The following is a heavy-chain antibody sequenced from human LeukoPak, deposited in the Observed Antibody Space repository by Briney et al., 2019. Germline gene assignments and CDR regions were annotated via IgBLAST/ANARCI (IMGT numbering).Heavy chain of an antibody. Sequence: SEALSLTCTVSGGSISGYYWSWIRQPPGKGLEWIGYLYHTGSTNYNPSLKSRVTISLDTPKNQFSLNLSSVTAADTAVYYCARYDFGAFDIWGQGTKVTVSS. CDR3: ARYDFGAFDI. D-gene: IGHD3/OR15-3a*01. CDR1: GGSISGYY. V-gene: IGHV4-59*08. CDR2: LYHTGST. J-gene: IGHJ3*02.